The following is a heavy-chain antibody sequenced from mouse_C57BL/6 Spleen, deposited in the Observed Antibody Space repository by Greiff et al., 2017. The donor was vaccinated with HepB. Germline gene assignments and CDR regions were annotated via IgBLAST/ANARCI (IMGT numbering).Heavy chain of an antibody. CDR2: INYDGSST. V-gene: IGHV5-16*01. CDR3: ARDEGYSNYGEAMDY. Sequence: EVQVVESEGGLVQPGSSMKLSCTASGFTFSDYYMAWVRQVPEKGLEWVANINYDGSSTYYLDSLKSRFIISRDNAKNILYLQMSSLKSEDTATYYCARDEGYSNYGEAMDYWGQGTSVTVSS. D-gene: IGHD2-5*01. CDR1: GFTFSDYY. J-gene: IGHJ4*01.